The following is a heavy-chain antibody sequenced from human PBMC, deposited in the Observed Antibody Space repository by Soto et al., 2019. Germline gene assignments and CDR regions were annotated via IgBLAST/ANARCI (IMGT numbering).Heavy chain of an antibody. V-gene: IGHV2-5*02. CDR3: AHRRRYYDSSGYYYLDY. Sequence: ESGPTLVNPTQTLTLTCPFSGFSLSTSGVGVGWIRQPPGKALEWLALIYWDDDKRYSPSLKSRLTITKDTSKNQVVLTMTNMDPVDTATYYCAHRRRYYDSSGYYYLDYWGQGTLVTSPQ. J-gene: IGHJ4*02. CDR1: GFSLSTSGVG. D-gene: IGHD3-22*01. CDR2: IYWDDDK.